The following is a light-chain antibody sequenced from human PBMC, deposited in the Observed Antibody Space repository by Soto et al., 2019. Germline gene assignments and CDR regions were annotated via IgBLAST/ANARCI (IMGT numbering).Light chain of an antibody. CDR1: SSDVGSYNY. J-gene: IGLJ6*01. CDR2: DVS. CDR3: SSYTTSSTDV. Sequence: QSVLTQPASVSGSPGQSITISCTGTSSDVGSYNYVSWYQQHPGKAPKVMIYDVSNRPSGVSYRFSGSKSGNTASLTISGLQAEDEADYYCSSYTTSSTDVFGTGTQLTVL. V-gene: IGLV2-14*01.